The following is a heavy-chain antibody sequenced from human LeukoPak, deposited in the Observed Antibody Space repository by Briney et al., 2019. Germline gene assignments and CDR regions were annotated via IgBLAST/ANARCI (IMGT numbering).Heavy chain of an antibody. Sequence: GGSLRLSCAASAFSLSAYDMTWVRQAPGKGLEWVSSISYTGTYIYYADSVKGRFTISRDNAQNSLYLQMNSLRAEDTAIYYCVRDRGTYRPIDYWGQGTLVTVSS. CDR2: ISYTGTYI. CDR3: VRDRGTYRPIDY. CDR1: AFSLSAYD. D-gene: IGHD1-26*01. V-gene: IGHV3-21*04. J-gene: IGHJ4*02.